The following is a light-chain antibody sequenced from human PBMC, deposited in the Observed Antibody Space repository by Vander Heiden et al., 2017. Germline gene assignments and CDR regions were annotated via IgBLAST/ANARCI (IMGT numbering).Light chain of an antibody. CDR1: SSNIGSNT. Sequence: QSVLTQPPSASGTPGQRVTISCSGSSSNIGSNTVNWYQQLPGTAPKLLIYSNKQRPSGVPDRFSGSKSGTSASLAIGGLQSEDEADYYCAAWDDSLNGYVFGTGTKVTVL. CDR3: AAWDDSLNGYV. CDR2: SNK. V-gene: IGLV1-44*01. J-gene: IGLJ1*01.